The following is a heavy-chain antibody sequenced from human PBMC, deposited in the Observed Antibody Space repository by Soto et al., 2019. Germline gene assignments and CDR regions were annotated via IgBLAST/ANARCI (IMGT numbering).Heavy chain of an antibody. J-gene: IGHJ3*02. V-gene: IGHV3-23*01. Sequence: PGGSLRLSCAASGFTFSSYAMTWVRQAPGKGLEWVSAISGSGSGTYYADPVKGRFTISRDNSKNTLFLQMNSLRAEDTAVYYCAKDSPYSASYKEDGFDIWGQGTLVTVSS. CDR1: GFTFSSYA. CDR2: ISGSGSGT. CDR3: AKDSPYSASYKEDGFDI. D-gene: IGHD1-26*01.